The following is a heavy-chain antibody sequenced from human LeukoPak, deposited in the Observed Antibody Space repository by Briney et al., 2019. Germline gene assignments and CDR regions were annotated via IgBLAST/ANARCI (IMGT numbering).Heavy chain of an antibody. D-gene: IGHD3-16*02. CDR3: ARAFADYVWGSYRYTIFDY. J-gene: IGHJ4*02. Sequence: SETLSLTCTVSDGSISSYYWSWIRQPPGKGLEWIGYIYYSGSTNYNPSLKSRVTISVDTSKNQFSLKLSSVTAADTAVYYCARAFADYVWGSYRYTIFDYWGQGTLATVSS. CDR1: DGSISSYY. CDR2: IYYSGST. V-gene: IGHV4-59*01.